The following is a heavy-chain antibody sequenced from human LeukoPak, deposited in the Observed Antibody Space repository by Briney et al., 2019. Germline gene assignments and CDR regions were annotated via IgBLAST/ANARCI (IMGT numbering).Heavy chain of an antibody. CDR2: IKSDGST. J-gene: IGHJ5*02. CDR1: GFTFSSYG. D-gene: IGHD3-10*01. V-gene: IGHV3-74*01. Sequence: GGSLRLSCAASGFTFSSYGMSWVRQTPGKGLVWTSRIKSDGSTICADSVKGRFTISRDNAKNTLYLQMNSLRAEDTAIYYCARAVTYFYGSVTYGWFDPWGQGTLVTVSS. CDR3: ARAVTYFYGSVTYGWFDP.